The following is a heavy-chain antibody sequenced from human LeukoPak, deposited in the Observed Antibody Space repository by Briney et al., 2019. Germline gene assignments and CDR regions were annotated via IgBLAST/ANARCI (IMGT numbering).Heavy chain of an antibody. CDR3: AKDPQYSSSWSPHYYYYMDV. V-gene: IGHV3-21*01. CDR1: GFTFSSYS. CDR2: ISSSSSYI. J-gene: IGHJ6*03. Sequence: GGSLRLSCAASGFTFSSYSMNWVRQAPGKGLEWVSSISSSSSYIYYADSVKGRFTISRDNAKNSLYLQMNSLRAEDTAVYYCAKDPQYSSSWSPHYYYYMDVWGKGTTVTVSS. D-gene: IGHD6-13*01.